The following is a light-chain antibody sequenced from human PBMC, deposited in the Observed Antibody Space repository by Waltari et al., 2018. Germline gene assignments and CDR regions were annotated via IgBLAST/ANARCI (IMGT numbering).Light chain of an antibody. Sequence: DIVLTQAPGTLSLSRGERATLSCRASQTVTSDYLAWYQKKPGQPPRLLIYAVSTRATGIPDRFSGSGSGTDFSLTISRLEPEDFAVYYCQHYSTSPRATFGPGTRVDVK. J-gene: IGKJ3*01. CDR3: QHYSTSPRAT. CDR2: AVS. CDR1: QTVTSDY. V-gene: IGKV3-20*01.